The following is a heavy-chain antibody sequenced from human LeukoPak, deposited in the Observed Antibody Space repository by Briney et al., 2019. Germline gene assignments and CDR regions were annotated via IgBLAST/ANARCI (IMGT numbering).Heavy chain of an antibody. V-gene: IGHV4-4*02. CDR1: GGSISSGNW. D-gene: IGHD2-2*01. CDR3: ARAPGGYCSSTSCSPFDY. J-gene: IGHJ4*02. CDR2: IYHSGST. Sequence: PSGTLSLTCAVSGGSISSGNWWSWVRQPPGKGLEWIGEIYHSGSTNYNPSLKSRVTISVDKSKNQFSLKLSSVTAADTAVYYCARAPGGYCSSTSCSPFDYWGQGTLVTVSS.